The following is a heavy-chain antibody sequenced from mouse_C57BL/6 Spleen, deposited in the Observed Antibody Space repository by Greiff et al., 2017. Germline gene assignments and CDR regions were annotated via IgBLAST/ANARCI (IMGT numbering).Heavy chain of an antibody. CDR1: GYTFTSYG. CDR3: SRSYYGSSYSYYAMDY. D-gene: IGHD1-1*01. CDR2: IYPRSGNT. V-gene: IGHV1-81*01. J-gene: IGHJ4*01. Sequence: QVQLKESGAELARPGASVKLSCKASGYTFTSYGISWVKQRTGQGLEWIGEIYPRSGNTYYNEKFKGKATLTADKSSSTAYMELRSLTSEDSAVYFCSRSYYGSSYSYYAMDYWGQGTSVTVSS.